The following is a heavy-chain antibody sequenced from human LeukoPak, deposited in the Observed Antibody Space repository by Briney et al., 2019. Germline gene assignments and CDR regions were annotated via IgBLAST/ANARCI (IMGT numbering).Heavy chain of an antibody. CDR2: SGGSGRDT. Sequence: PGGSLRLSCAGSGLIFSNHAMTWVRQAPGKGLEYVAESGGSGRDTYYADSVQGRFTISRDNSKNTLYLQMNNLRAEDTAEYYCGRRTRDGYNSPIDYWGQGTLVTVSS. J-gene: IGHJ4*02. D-gene: IGHD5-24*01. CDR3: GRRTRDGYNSPIDY. CDR1: GLIFSNHA. V-gene: IGHV3-23*01.